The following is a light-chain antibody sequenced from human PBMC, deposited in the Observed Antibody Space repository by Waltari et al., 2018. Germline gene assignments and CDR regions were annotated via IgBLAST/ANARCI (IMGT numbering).Light chain of an antibody. J-gene: IGLJ2*01. CDR2: EVS. CDR1: SSELGRYNY. Sequence: QSALTQPASVSGSPGQAITISCTGTSSELGRYNYVSWYQQHPGKAPKLVISEVSNRPSGVSNRFSGSKSGNTASLTISGLQAEDGAHYYCSSYTNSGNVVFGGGTKLTVL. CDR3: SSYTNSGNVV. V-gene: IGLV2-14*01.